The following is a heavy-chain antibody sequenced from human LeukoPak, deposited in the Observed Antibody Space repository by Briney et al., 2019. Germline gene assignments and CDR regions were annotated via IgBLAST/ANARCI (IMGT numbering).Heavy chain of an antibody. CDR1: GFTFSSYP. CDR2: ISYDGSNK. D-gene: IGHD5-18*01. V-gene: IGHV3-30*04. Sequence: GGSLRLSCSASGFTFSSYPMHWVRQAPGKGLEWVAVISYDGSNKYYAHSVKGRFTISRDNSKNTLSLQMESLRPDDTAVYYCARKGGYRYGSWGQGTLVTVSS. CDR3: ARKGGYRYGS. J-gene: IGHJ5*02.